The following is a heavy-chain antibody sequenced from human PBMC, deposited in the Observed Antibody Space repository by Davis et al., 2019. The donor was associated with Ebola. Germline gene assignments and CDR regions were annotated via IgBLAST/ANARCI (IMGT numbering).Heavy chain of an antibody. CDR2: IYYSGST. D-gene: IGHD3-22*01. Sequence: PSETLSLTCTVSGGSTTSSSYYWSWIRQPPGKGLEWIGYIYYSGSTNYNPSLKSRVTISVDTSKNQFSLKLSSVTAADTAVYYCARVAGYDSSGYSDYWGQGTLVTVSS. J-gene: IGHJ4*02. CDR1: GGSTTSSSYY. CDR3: ARVAGYDSSGYSDY. V-gene: IGHV4-61*01.